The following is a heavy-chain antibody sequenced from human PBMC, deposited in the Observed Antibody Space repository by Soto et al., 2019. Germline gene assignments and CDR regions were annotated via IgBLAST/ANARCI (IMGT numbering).Heavy chain of an antibody. CDR3: ARDLTPSTGTTTAPRHLWAFDI. J-gene: IGHJ3*02. D-gene: IGHD1-1*01. CDR2: ISSSSSTI. V-gene: IGHV3-48*01. CDR1: GFTVSSYS. Sequence: GGSLRLSCAASGFTVSSYSMNWVRQAPGKGLEWVSYISSSSSTIYYADSVKGRFTISRENAKNSLYLQMNSLRAEDTAVYYCARDLTPSTGTTTAPRHLWAFDIWGQGTMVTVSS.